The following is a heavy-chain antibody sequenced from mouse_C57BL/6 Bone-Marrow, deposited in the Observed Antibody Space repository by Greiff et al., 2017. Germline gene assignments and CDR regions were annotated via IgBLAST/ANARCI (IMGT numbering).Heavy chain of an antibody. D-gene: IGHD1-1*01. CDR3: TTSYYGTYWYFDV. J-gene: IGHJ1*03. CDR2: IDPENGDT. CDR1: GFNIKDDY. V-gene: IGHV14-4*01. Sequence: VQLQQSGAELVRPGASVKLSCTASGFNIKDDYMHWVKQRPEQGLEWIGWIDPENGDTEYASKFQGKATRTADPSSNTAYLQLSSLTSEDTAVYYCTTSYYGTYWYFDVWGTGTTVTVSS.